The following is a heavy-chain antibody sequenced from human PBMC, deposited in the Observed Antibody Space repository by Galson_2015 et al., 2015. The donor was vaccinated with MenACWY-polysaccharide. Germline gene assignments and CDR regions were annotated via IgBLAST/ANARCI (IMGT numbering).Heavy chain of an antibody. D-gene: IGHD3-10*01. CDR3: ARDRGYYGSGSYYNSLKQGFDP. CDR1: GYTFTSYY. CDR2: INPSGGST. J-gene: IGHJ5*02. Sequence: SVKVSCKASGYTFTSYYMHWVRQAPGRGLEWMGIINPSGGSTSYAQKFQGRVTMTRDTSTSTVYMELSSLRSEDTAVYYCARDRGYYGSGSYYNSLKQGFDPWGQGTLVTVSS. V-gene: IGHV1-46*01.